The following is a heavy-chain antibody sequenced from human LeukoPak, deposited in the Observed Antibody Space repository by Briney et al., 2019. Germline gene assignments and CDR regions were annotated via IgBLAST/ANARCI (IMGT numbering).Heavy chain of an antibody. Sequence: ASVKVSCKVSGYTLTELSMHWVRQAPGKRLEWMGGFDPEDGETIYAQKFQGRVTMTEDTSTDTAYMELSSLRSEDTAVYYCARDGLRFLEWLVPDAFDIWGQETMVTVSS. J-gene: IGHJ3*02. V-gene: IGHV1-24*01. D-gene: IGHD3-3*01. CDR1: GYTLTELS. CDR2: FDPEDGET. CDR3: ARDGLRFLEWLVPDAFDI.